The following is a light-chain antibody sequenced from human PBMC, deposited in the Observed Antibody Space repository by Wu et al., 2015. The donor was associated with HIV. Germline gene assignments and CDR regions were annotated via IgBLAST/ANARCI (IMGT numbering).Light chain of an antibody. J-gene: IGKJ1*01. CDR1: QSVSRF. CDR2: DTS. Sequence: EIALTQSPATLSLSPGERATLSCRASQSVSRFLAWYQHKPGQAPRVVIYDTSNRAAGIPARFSGSGSGTDFTLTISSLEPEDFAVYYCHQRTTWPRTFGQGTKVEVK. CDR3: HQRTTWPRT. V-gene: IGKV3-11*01.